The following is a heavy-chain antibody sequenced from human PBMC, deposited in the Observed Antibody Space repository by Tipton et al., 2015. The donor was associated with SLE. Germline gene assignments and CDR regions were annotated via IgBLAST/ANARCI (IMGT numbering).Heavy chain of an antibody. J-gene: IGHJ6*02. Sequence: TLSLTCTVSGGSISSSSYYWGWIRQPPGKGLEWIGSIYYSGSTYYNPSLKSRVTISVDTSKNQFSLKLSSVTAADTAVYYCARGGPITMVQGVIITHLGYYGMDVWGQGTTVTVSS. V-gene: IGHV4-39*07. CDR3: ARGGPITMVQGVIITHLGYYGMDV. D-gene: IGHD3-10*01. CDR2: IYYSGST. CDR1: GGSISSSSYY.